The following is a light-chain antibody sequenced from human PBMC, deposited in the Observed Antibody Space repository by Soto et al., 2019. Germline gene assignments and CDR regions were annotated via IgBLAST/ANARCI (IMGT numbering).Light chain of an antibody. CDR3: QQYNSWT. CDR1: QSVSTN. Sequence: EIVMTQSPATLSASPGERATLSCRASQSVSTNLAWYQQKPGQAPRLLIYGASTRATGIPARFSGSGSGTEFTLTISSLQPDDFATYYCQQYNSWTFGQGTKVDIK. V-gene: IGKV3D-15*01. CDR2: GAS. J-gene: IGKJ1*01.